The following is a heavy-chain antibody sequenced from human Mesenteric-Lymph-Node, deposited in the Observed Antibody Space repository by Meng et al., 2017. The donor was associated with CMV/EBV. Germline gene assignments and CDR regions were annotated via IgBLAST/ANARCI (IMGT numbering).Heavy chain of an antibody. CDR2: INWNSGTI. CDR1: GFTFDDYA. Sequence: SLKISCAASGFTFDDYAMHWVRQVPGKGLEWVSGINWNSGTIDYADSVKGRFTISRDNAKNSLYLQMSSLRAEDTALYYCAKDQLIGANQGGFDIWGQGTMVTVSS. V-gene: IGHV3-9*01. D-gene: IGHD4/OR15-4a*01. J-gene: IGHJ3*02. CDR3: AKDQLIGANQGGFDI.